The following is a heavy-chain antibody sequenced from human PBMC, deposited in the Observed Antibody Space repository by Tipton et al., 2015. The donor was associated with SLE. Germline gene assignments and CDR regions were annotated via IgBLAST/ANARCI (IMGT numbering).Heavy chain of an antibody. CDR2: MYYSGNT. D-gene: IGHD3-22*01. Sequence: TLSLTCTVSGDSISSSSYYWGWIRQPPGKGLEWIGSMYYSGNTYYNPSLKSRVTISVDTSKNQLSLKLSSVTAADTAVYYCARVPRTFYYDYSGHFDYWGPGTLVTVSS. CDR3: ARVPRTFYYDYSGHFDY. J-gene: IGHJ4*02. CDR1: GDSISSSSYY. V-gene: IGHV4-39*07.